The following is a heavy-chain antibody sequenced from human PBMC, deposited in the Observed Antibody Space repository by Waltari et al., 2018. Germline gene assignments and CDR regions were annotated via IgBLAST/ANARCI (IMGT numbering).Heavy chain of an antibody. CDR3: AIVVLAPLLSLGS. CDR1: GGSFRGDY. Sequence: VRLQQGDAGPVKPPEPRSLSWAVYGGSFRGDYWTWTRQPPGKGLEWIGYIYHSGSTNYNPSLKSRVTISVDTSKNQFSLKLSSVTAADTAVYYCAIVVLAPLLSLGSWGQGTLVTVSS. CDR2: IYHSGST. V-gene: IGHV4-34*01. D-gene: IGHD3-16*02. J-gene: IGHJ5*02.